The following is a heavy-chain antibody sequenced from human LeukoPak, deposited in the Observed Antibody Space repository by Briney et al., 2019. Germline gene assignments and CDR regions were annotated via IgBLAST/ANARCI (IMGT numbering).Heavy chain of an antibody. J-gene: IGHJ3*02. CDR2: TYYRSTWYN. D-gene: IGHD6-19*01. CDR3: ARDARLAEDAFDI. Sequence: SQTLSLTCAISGDSVSSNSVTWNWIRQSPSRGLEWLGRTYYRSTWYNDYAVSVKSRITINPDTSKNQFSLQLNSVTPEDTAVYYCARDARLAEDAFDIWGQGTMVTVSS. CDR1: GDSVSSNSVT. V-gene: IGHV6-1*01.